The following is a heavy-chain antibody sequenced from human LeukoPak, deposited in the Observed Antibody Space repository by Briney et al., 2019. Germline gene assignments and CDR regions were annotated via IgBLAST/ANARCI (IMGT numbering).Heavy chain of an antibody. CDR2: MNPNSGNT. CDR3: ARGRPYCTNGVCYNPRFDY. J-gene: IGHJ4*02. D-gene: IGHD2-8*01. Sequence: ASVKVSCKASGYTFTSYDINWVRQATGQGLEWMGWMNPNSGNTGYAQKFQGRVTITADESTSTAYMELSSLRSEDTAVYYCARGRPYCTNGVCYNPRFDYWGQGTLVTVSS. CDR1: GYTFTSYD. V-gene: IGHV1-8*01.